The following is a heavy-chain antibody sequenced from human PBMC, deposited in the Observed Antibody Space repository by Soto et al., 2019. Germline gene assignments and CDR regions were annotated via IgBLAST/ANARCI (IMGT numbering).Heavy chain of an antibody. J-gene: IGHJ4*02. D-gene: IGHD3-10*01. CDR3: ARIRGWGWLGPNDY. CDR1: GFSLSNARMS. V-gene: IGHV2-26*01. Sequence: QVTLKESGPVLVKPTETLTLTCTVSGFSLSNARMSASWIRQPPGKALEWLAHIFSNDAKSYSASLKNRLTISKDTSKSQVVLTMTKMDPVDTATYYCARIRGWGWLGPNDYWGQGTLVTVSS. CDR2: IFSNDAK.